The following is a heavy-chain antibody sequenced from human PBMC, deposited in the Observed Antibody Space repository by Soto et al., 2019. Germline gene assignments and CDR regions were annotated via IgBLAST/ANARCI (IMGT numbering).Heavy chain of an antibody. CDR3: AKEREMATITE. CDR2: INSDGSRT. V-gene: IGHV3-74*01. Sequence: PGGSLRLSCAASGFTFSSYWIHWVRQAPGKGLVWVSRINSDGSRTSYADSAKGRFTISRDNAKNSLYLQMNSLRAEDTALYYCAKEREMATITEWGQGTLVTVSS. D-gene: IGHD5-12*01. CDR1: GFTFSSYW. J-gene: IGHJ4*02.